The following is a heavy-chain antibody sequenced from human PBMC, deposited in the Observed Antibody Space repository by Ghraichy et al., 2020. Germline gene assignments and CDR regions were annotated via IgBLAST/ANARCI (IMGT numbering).Heavy chain of an antibody. CDR3: AQLGDPLCTRTTCYPGYFEY. D-gene: IGHD2-2*01. V-gene: IGHV3-23*01. CDR2: INGGGDMP. Sequence: GGSLRLSCAASGFTFSAYAMSWVRQAPGRGLEWVSAINGGGDMPDYADSVKGRFTISRDNSKNTLYLQMHSLRAEDTALYYCAQLGDPLCTRTTCYPGYFEYWGQGALVTVSS. CDR1: GFTFSAYA. J-gene: IGHJ4*02.